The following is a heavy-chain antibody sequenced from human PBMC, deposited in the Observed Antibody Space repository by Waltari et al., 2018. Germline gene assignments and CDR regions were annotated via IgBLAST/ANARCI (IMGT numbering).Heavy chain of an antibody. J-gene: IGHJ4*02. Sequence: QVQLQESGPGLVKPSQTLSLTCTVSGGSISSGGYYWSWIRQHPGKGLEWIGYIYYRGRTYYNPSLKSRVTISGDTSRTPCSLKRSSVTAADTAVYYCARGTYYYGSGSHLLDYWGQGTLVTVSS. D-gene: IGHD3-10*01. CDR3: ARGTYYYGSGSHLLDY. CDR1: GGSISSGGYY. V-gene: IGHV4-31*03. CDR2: IYYRGRT.